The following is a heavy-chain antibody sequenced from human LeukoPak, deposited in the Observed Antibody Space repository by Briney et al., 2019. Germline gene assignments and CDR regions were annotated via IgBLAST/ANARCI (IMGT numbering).Heavy chain of an antibody. V-gene: IGHV3-23*01. Sequence: GGSLRLSXAASGFTFSSYAMSWVRQAPGKGLEWVSAISGSGGSTYYADSVKGRFTISRDNSKNTLYLQMNSLRAEDTAVYYCAKRGTGYYYGSGSLDVHHPLGYWGQGTLVTVSS. J-gene: IGHJ4*02. CDR1: GFTFSSYA. CDR2: ISGSGGST. D-gene: IGHD3-10*01. CDR3: AKRGTGYYYGSGSLDVHHPLGY.